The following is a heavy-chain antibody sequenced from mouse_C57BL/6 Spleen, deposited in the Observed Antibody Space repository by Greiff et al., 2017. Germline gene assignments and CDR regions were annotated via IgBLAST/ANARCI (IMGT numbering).Heavy chain of an antibody. CDR1: GFNIKDDY. J-gene: IGHJ3*01. V-gene: IGHV14-4*01. CDR2: IDPENGDT. CDR3: TTGGYDEGAWFAY. Sequence: VHVKQSGAELVRPGASVKLSCTASGFNIKDDYMHWVKQRPEQGLEWIGWIDPENGDTEYASKFQGKATITADTSSNTAYLQRSSLTSEDTAVYYCTTGGYDEGAWFAYWGQGTLVTVSA. D-gene: IGHD2-2*01.